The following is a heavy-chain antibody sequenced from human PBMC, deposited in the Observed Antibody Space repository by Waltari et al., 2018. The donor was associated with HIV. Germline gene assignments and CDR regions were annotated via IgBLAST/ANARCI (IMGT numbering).Heavy chain of an antibody. D-gene: IGHD3-16*01. CDR3: ARLGTDGAFDY. Sequence: EVQLVESGGGLVKPGGSLRLSCAASGFTFSSYSVAWVRQAPGKGLEWVSSIISSSSHIYYADSVKGRFTISRVNAKNSLYLQMNSLRAEDTAVYYCARLGTDGAFDYWGQGTLVTVSS. J-gene: IGHJ4*02. V-gene: IGHV3-21*01. CDR1: GFTFSSYS. CDR2: IISSSSHI.